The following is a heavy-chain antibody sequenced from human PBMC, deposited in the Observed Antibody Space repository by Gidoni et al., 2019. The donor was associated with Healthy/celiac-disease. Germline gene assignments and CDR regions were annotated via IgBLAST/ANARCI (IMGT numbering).Heavy chain of an antibody. D-gene: IGHD3-3*01. J-gene: IGHJ5*02. V-gene: IGHV4-61*01. CDR2: IYYSGST. Sequence: QVQLQESGPGLVKPSETLSLTCTVSGGSVSSGSYYWSWIRQPPGKGLEWIGYIYYSGSTNYNPSLKSRVTISVDTSKNQFSLKLSSVTAADTAVYYCASVGSYDFWSGRFDPWGQGTLVTVSS. CDR1: GGSVSSGSYY. CDR3: ASVGSYDFWSGRFDP.